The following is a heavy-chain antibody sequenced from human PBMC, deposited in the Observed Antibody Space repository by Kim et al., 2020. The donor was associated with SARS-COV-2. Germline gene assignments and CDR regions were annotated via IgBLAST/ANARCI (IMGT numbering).Heavy chain of an antibody. Sequence: YSPSFQGQVTISADKSISTAYLQWSSLKASDTAMYYCARFGELPTYHFDYWGQGTLVTVSS. CDR3: ARFGELPTYHFDY. D-gene: IGHD3-10*01. V-gene: IGHV5-51*01. J-gene: IGHJ4*02.